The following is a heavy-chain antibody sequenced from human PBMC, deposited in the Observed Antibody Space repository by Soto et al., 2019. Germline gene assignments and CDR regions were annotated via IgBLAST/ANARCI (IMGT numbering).Heavy chain of an antibody. CDR3: ASSLSEWFGELTPFDY. Sequence: QVQPVQSGAEVKKPGSSVKVSCKASGGTFSSYAISWVRQAPGQGLEWMGGIIPIFGTANYAQKFQGRVTITADESTSTAYMELSSLRSEDTAVYYCASSLSEWFGELTPFDYWGQGTLVTVSS. CDR2: IIPIFGTA. CDR1: GGTFSSYA. D-gene: IGHD3-10*01. V-gene: IGHV1-69*12. J-gene: IGHJ4*02.